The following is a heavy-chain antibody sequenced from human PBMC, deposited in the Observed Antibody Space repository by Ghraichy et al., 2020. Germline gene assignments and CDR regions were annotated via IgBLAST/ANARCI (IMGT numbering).Heavy chain of an antibody. D-gene: IGHD1-26*01. CDR3: ARASYSGTSAEY. Sequence: SETLSLTCTVSGDSINYYYWTWIRQPPGKGLEWIGYSYYNETANYNPSLKSRVTISVDMSKNQFSLSVTSVTAADTAVYYCARASYSGTSAEYWGQGTLVTVSS. J-gene: IGHJ4*02. CDR2: SYYNETA. CDR1: GDSINYYY. V-gene: IGHV4-59*01.